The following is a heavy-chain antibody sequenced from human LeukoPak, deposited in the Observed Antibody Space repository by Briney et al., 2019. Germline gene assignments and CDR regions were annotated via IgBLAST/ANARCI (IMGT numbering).Heavy chain of an antibody. CDR3: ARGMGGYGGYDY. CDR1: GFTFSAFG. Sequence: GGSLRLSCAASGFTFSAFGMHWVRQAPGQGLEWVAFIRHDGSNGYYADSVKDRFTISRENAKNTLHLQMNSLRAEDTAVYYCARGMGGYGGYDYWGQGTLVTVSS. J-gene: IGHJ4*02. D-gene: IGHD5-12*01. V-gene: IGHV3-30*02. CDR2: IRHDGSNG.